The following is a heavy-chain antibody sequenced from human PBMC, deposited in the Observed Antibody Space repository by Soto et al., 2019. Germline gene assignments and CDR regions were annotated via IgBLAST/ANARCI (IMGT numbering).Heavy chain of an antibody. V-gene: IGHV3-7*01. CDR1: GLTFSDYW. CDR2: IKEDGSDM. D-gene: IGHD6-19*01. Sequence: SLRLSCAASGLTFSDYWMTLVRQAPGKGLEWVANIKEDGSDMYYVDSVNGRFTISRDNAKNSLFLQMNSLRAEDTAVYYCARSLGWRDAFDIWGQGTMVTVSS. CDR3: ARSLGWRDAFDI. J-gene: IGHJ3*02.